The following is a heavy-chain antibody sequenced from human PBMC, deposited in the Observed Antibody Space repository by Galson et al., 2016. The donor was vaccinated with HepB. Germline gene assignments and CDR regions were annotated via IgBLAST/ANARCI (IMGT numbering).Heavy chain of an antibody. Sequence: LRLSCAASGFTFGDYAMSWFRQAPGMGLEWVGFIRSKTYGARTEYAASVKGRFSITRDDSNSIDYLQMNSLKTEDTAVYYCSRATKLYYYDSSGYGYWGQGTLVTVSS. CDR2: IRSKTYGART. CDR3: SRATKLYYYDSSGYGY. V-gene: IGHV3-49*03. CDR1: GFTFGDYA. D-gene: IGHD3-22*01. J-gene: IGHJ4*02.